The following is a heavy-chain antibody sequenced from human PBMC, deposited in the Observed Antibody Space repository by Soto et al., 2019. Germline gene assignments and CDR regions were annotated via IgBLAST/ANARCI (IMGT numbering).Heavy chain of an antibody. Sequence: ASVKVSCKASGYTFTSYGISWVRQAPGQGLEWMGWISAYNGNTNYAQKLQGRVTMTTDTSTNTAYMELRSLRSDDTAVYYCARGRSSWYRGYFDYWGQGTLVTVSS. V-gene: IGHV1-18*01. CDR2: ISAYNGNT. D-gene: IGHD6-13*01. CDR3: ARGRSSWYRGYFDY. J-gene: IGHJ4*02. CDR1: GYTFTSYG.